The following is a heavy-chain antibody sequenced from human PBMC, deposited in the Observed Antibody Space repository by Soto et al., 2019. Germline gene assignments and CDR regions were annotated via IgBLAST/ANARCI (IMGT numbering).Heavy chain of an antibody. CDR2: IYYSGST. J-gene: IGHJ4*02. CDR3: ARHGVYGDYVDY. V-gene: IGHV4-59*08. D-gene: IGHD4-17*01. Sequence: QVQLQESGPGLVKPSETLSLTCTVSGGSISSYYWSWIRQPPGKGLEWIGYIYYSGSTNYNPSLKSRVTISVDTSKNQFSRKLSSVAAADTAVYYCARHGVYGDYVDYWGQGTLVTVSS. CDR1: GGSISSYY.